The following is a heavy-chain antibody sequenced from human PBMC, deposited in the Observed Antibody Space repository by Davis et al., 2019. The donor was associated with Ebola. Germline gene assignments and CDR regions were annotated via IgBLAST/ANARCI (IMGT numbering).Heavy chain of an antibody. CDR2: IYPGDCDT. J-gene: IGHJ6*02. CDR3: ARFRSRNYYYCRMDV. V-gene: IGHV5-51*01. D-gene: IGHD1-14*01. Sequence: KVSCKASGYSFTSYCIRWVRQMPGKGLEWMGIIYPGDCDTRYSPSFQGQVTITTDKSISTAYLQWSSLKASDTAMYYCARFRSRNYYYCRMDVWGQGTTVTVAS. CDR1: GYSFTSYC.